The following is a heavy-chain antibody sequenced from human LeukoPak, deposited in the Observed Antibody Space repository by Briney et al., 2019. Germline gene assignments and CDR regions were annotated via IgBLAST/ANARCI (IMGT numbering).Heavy chain of an antibody. J-gene: IGHJ5*02. CDR2: IFHSGDT. CDR3: ARPQRATRSRWFDP. Sequence: PSETLSLTCTVSGYSISSGYYWGWIRQPPGKGLEWIGNIFHSGDTQYNPSLQSRVTLSVDTSKNQFSLKLSSVTAADTAVYYCARPQRATRSRWFDPWGQGTLVTVSS. V-gene: IGHV4-38-2*02. CDR1: GYSISSGYY.